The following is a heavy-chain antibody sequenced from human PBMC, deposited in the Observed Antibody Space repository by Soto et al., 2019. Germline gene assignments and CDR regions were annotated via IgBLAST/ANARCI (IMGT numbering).Heavy chain of an antibody. CDR3: VRDLKYLRVTGHWFDS. CDR2: ISGNNGAT. V-gene: IGHV1-18*04. D-gene: IGHD1-20*01. J-gene: IGHJ5*01. Sequence: QVQLMQSGNEVKKPGASVTVSCKASGYTFANYGISLVRQSPGQGLEWLGWISGNNGATNYAPKVQDRITMTLDTSTGVASMALSSLRSDDTDIYYCVRDLKYLRVTGHWFDSWGQGTLVPVSS. CDR1: GYTFANYG.